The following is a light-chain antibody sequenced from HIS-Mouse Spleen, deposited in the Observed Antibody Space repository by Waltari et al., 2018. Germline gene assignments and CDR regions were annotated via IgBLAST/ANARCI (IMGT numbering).Light chain of an antibody. J-gene: IGKJ3*01. CDR3: QQYNSYIFT. CDR1: QSISSW. Sequence: DIQMTQSPSTLSASVGDRVTITCRASQSISSWLAWYQQKPGKAPQLLFYKASSLESGVPTRFSGSGSGTEFTLTISSLQPDDFATYYCQQYNSYIFTFGPGTKVDIK. CDR2: KAS. V-gene: IGKV1-5*03.